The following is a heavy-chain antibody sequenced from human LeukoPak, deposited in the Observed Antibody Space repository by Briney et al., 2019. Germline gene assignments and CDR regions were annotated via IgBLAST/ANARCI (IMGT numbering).Heavy chain of an antibody. D-gene: IGHD3/OR15-3a*01. CDR1: GITFGGNG. CDR3: ARDRDWSFDY. CDR2: IKPDGSEK. J-gene: IGHJ4*02. V-gene: IGHV3-7*05. Sequence: GGSLRLSCEDSGITFGGNGMSGVRQAPGKGLEWVAHIKPDGSEKYYVDSVRGRFTISRDNAENSLYLEMNSLRAEDTAVYYCARDRDWSFDYWGQGTLVTVSS.